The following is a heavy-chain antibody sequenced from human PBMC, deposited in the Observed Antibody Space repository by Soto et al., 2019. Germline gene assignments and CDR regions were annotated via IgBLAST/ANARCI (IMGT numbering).Heavy chain of an antibody. CDR2: IWYDGSNK. V-gene: IGHV3-33*01. CDR3: ARDKSSFPADPFDY. D-gene: IGHD1-26*01. CDR1: GFTFSSYG. J-gene: IGHJ4*02. Sequence: QVQLVESGGGVVQPGRSLRLSCAASGFTFSSYGMHWVRQAPGKGLEWVAVIWYDGSNKYYADSVKGRFTISRDNSKNTLYLQMNSLRAEDTAVYYCARDKSSFPADPFDYWGQGTLVTVSS.